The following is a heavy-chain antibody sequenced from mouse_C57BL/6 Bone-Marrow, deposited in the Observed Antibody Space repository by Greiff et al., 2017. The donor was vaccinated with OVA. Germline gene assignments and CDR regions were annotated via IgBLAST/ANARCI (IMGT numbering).Heavy chain of an antibody. J-gene: IGHJ4*01. D-gene: IGHD4-1*01. CDR3: TGETRTGTENYAMDY. CDR2: IRLKSDNYAT. V-gene: IGHV6-3*01. CDR1: GFTFSNYW. Sequence: EVKLVESGGGLVQPGGSMKLSCVASGFTFSNYWMNWVRQSPEKGLEWVAQIRLKSDNYATHYAESVKGRFTISRDDSKSSVYLQMNNLRAKDTGIYYCTGETRTGTENYAMDYWGQGTSVTVSS.